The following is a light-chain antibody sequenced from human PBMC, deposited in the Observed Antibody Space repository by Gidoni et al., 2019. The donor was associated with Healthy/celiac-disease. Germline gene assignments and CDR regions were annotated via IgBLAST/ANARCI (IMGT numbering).Light chain of an antibody. Sequence: DILITQSPSTLSASVGDRVTITCRASQSISSWLAWYQQKPGKAAKLLVSRASSLEGGVPSRFSGSGSGTVFALVISGQQPDVFANYCSQQYNSLYTFGQGTKLEIK. CDR3: QQYNSLYT. CDR1: QSISSW. J-gene: IGKJ2*01. CDR2: RAS. V-gene: IGKV1-5*03.